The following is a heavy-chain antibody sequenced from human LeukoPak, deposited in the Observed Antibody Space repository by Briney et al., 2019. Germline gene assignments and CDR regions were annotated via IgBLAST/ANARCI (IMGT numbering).Heavy chain of an antibody. CDR2: MNPNSGNA. V-gene: IGHV1-8*01. CDR3: ARGDIAVAGTEAFDI. J-gene: IGHJ3*02. CDR1: GYTFTSYD. Sequence: ASVKVSCKASGYTFTSYDINWERQATGQGLEWMGWMNPNSGNAGYAQKFQGRVTMTRNTSISTAYMELSSLRSEDTAVYYCARGDIAVAGTEAFDIWGQGTMVTVSS. D-gene: IGHD6-19*01.